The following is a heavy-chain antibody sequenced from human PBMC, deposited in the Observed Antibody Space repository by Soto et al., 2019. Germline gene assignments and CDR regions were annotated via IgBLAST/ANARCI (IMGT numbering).Heavy chain of an antibody. CDR2: ISGSAAGT. V-gene: IGHV3-23*01. CDR1: GFTFSSYA. CDR3: AKDLNSNAGSYYYYMDV. J-gene: IGHJ6*03. D-gene: IGHD5-12*01. Sequence: GGSLRLSCAASGFTFSSYAMNWVRQAPGKGLEWVSGISGSAAGTSYADSVKGRFTISRDNSKNTLYLQMNSLRAEDTAVYYCAKDLNSNAGSYYYYMDVWGKVTTVTVSS.